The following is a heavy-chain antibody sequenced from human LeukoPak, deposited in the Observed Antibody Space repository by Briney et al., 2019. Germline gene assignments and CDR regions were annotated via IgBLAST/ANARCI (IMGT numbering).Heavy chain of an antibody. D-gene: IGHD2-2*01. J-gene: IGHJ4*02. Sequence: GASVKVSCEASGYTFTSYGISWVRQAPGQGLEWMGWISAYNGNTNYAQKLQGRVTMTTDTSTSTAYMELRSLRSDDTAVYYCARDGRVPAARRTADYWGQGTLVTVSS. CDR1: GYTFTSYG. V-gene: IGHV1-18*01. CDR3: ARDGRVPAARRTADY. CDR2: ISAYNGNT.